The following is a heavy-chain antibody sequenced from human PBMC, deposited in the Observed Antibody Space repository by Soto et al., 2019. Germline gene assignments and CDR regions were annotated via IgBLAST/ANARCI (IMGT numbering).Heavy chain of an antibody. Sequence: QITLKESGPTLVKPTQTLTLTCTFSGFSLSTSGVGVGWIRQPPGKALEWLALIYWDDDKRYSPSLKSRLTTXKXTXXNQVVLTMTNMDPVDTATYYCAHRGQQPPLNWFDPWGQGTLVTVSS. J-gene: IGHJ5*02. D-gene: IGHD6-13*01. CDR3: AHRGQQPPLNWFDP. V-gene: IGHV2-5*02. CDR2: IYWDDDK. CDR1: GFSLSTSGVG.